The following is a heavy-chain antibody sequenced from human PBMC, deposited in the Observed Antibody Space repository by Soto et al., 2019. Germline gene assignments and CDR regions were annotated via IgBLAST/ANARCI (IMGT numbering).Heavy chain of an antibody. J-gene: IGHJ4*02. Sequence: SETLSLTCAVYGGSFSGYCWSWIRQPPGKGLEWIGEINHSGSTNYNPSLKSRVTISVDTSKNQFSLKLSSVTAADTAVYYCANNDHGDYNFDYWGQGTLVTVSS. CDR3: ANNDHGDYNFDY. D-gene: IGHD4-17*01. CDR1: GGSFSGYC. V-gene: IGHV4-34*01. CDR2: INHSGST.